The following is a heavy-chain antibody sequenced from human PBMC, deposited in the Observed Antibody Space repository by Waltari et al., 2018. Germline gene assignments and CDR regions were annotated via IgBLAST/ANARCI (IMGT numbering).Heavy chain of an antibody. Sequence: EVQLVESGGGLVKPGGSLRLSCAASGFTFSSYSMNWVRKAPGKGLEWVSSISSSSSYIYYADSVKGRFTISRDNAKNSLYLQMNSLRAEDTAVYYCARDDGYSYGSYYYGMDVWGQGTTVTVSS. J-gene: IGHJ6*02. CDR3: ARDDGYSYGSYYYGMDV. CDR1: GFTFSSYS. D-gene: IGHD5-18*01. CDR2: ISSSSSYI. V-gene: IGHV3-21*01.